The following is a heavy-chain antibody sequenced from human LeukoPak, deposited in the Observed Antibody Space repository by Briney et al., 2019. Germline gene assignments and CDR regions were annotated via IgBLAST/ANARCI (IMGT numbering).Heavy chain of an antibody. CDR2: IRSKVYGGTT. V-gene: IGHV3-49*04. CDR1: GFTFGDYV. J-gene: IGHJ4*02. D-gene: IGHD4-23*01. Sequence: GGSLRLSCRASGFTFGDYVMTWGRPAPGEGVEGVGFIRSKVYGGTTEYAASVKGRFIISRDDSKSIAYLQMNSLKTEDTAVYYCTRDYGGFDYWGQGTLVTVSS. CDR3: TRDYGGFDY.